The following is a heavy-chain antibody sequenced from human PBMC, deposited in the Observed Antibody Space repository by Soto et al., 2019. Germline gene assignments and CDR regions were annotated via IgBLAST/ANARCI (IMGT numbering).Heavy chain of an antibody. CDR2: INTYTGNT. CDR3: ARGYYYGSGRPTPGGMDV. J-gene: IGHJ6*02. CDR1: GYTFTNYD. V-gene: IGHV1-18*01. D-gene: IGHD3-10*01. Sequence: QVHLVQSGAEVKKPGASVKVSCKASGYTFTNYDINWVRQAPGQGLEWMGWINTYTGNTNYAQKLQGRVTMTTDTSTSTAYMALRSLRSDDTAVYYCARGYYYGSGRPTPGGMDVWGQGTTVTVSS.